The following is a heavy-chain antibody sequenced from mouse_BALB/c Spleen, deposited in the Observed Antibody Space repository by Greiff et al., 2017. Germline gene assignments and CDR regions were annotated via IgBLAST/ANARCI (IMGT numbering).Heavy chain of an antibody. CDR1: GDSITSGY. Sequence: EVMLVESGPSLVKPSQTLSLTCSVTGDSITSGYWNWIRKFPGNKLEYMGYISYSGSTYYNPSLKSRISITRDTSKNQFFLQLNSVTTEDTATYYCARGNGGAMDYWGQGTSVTVSS. CDR3: ARGNGGAMDY. V-gene: IGHV3-8*02. J-gene: IGHJ4*01. CDR2: ISYSGST.